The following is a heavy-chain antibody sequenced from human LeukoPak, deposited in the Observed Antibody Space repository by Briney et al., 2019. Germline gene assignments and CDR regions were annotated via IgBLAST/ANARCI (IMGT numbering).Heavy chain of an antibody. CDR1: GFTFSSYA. V-gene: IGHV3-11*05. J-gene: IGHJ4*02. CDR3: ARDSAYYYDSSGYYYDY. Sequence: PGGSLRLSCAASGFTFSSYAMSWIRQAPGKGLEWVSYISSSSSYTNYADSVKGRFTISRDNAKNSLYLQMNSLRAEDTAVYYCARDSAYYYDSSGYYYDYWGQGTLVTVSS. D-gene: IGHD3-22*01. CDR2: ISSSSSYT.